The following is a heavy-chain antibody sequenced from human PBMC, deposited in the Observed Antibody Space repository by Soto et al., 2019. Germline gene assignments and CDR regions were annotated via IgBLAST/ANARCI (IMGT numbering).Heavy chain of an antibody. D-gene: IGHD1-26*01. CDR3: CIVGATTSPAPSYYFDY. V-gene: IGHV4-39*01. CDR2: IYYSGST. J-gene: IGHJ4*02. CDR1: GGSISSSSYY. Sequence: SETLSLTCTVSGGSISSSSYYWGWIRQPPGKGLEWIGSIYYSGSTYYNPSLKSRVTISVDTSKNQFSLKLSSVTAADTAVYYCCIVGATTSPAPSYYFDYWGQGTLVTVSS.